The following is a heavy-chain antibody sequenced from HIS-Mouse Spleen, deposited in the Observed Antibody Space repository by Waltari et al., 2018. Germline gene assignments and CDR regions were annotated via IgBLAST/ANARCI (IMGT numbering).Heavy chain of an antibody. CDR3: AREFGLLPPISSRDYDAFDI. V-gene: IGHV4-39*07. J-gene: IGHJ3*02. D-gene: IGHD3-10*01. Sequence: QLQLQESGPGLVKPSETLSLTCPVSGGSISSSSYYWGWIRAPPGKGLEWIGSIYYSGSTYYHPSLKSRVTISVDTSKNQFSLKLSSVTAADTAVYYCAREFGLLPPISSRDYDAFDIWGQGTMVTVSS. CDR2: IYYSGST. CDR1: GGSISSSSYY.